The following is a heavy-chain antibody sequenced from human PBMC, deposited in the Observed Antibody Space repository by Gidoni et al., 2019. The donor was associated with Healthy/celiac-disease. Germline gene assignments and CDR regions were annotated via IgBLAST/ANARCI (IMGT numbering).Heavy chain of an antibody. V-gene: IGHV4-34*01. CDR3: ARGSPYYDFWSGYYTRSNWFDP. Sequence: QVQLQQWGAGLLKPSETLSLTCAVYGGSFSGYYWSWIRQPPGQGLEWIGEINHSGSTNYNPSLKSRVTISVDTSKNQFSLKLSSVTAADTAVYYCARGSPYYDFWSGYYTRSNWFDPWGQVTLVTVSS. D-gene: IGHD3-3*01. CDR2: INHSGST. CDR1: GGSFSGYY. J-gene: IGHJ5*02.